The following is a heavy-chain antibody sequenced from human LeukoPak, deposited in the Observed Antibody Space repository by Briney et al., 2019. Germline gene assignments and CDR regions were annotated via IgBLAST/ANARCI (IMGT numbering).Heavy chain of an antibody. Sequence: GGSLRLSCAASGFSLSSYAIHWVRQAPGKGLEWVAIISYDGSKKYYADSVKGRFTISRDNSKNTLYLQMNSLRTEDTAVYYCASSTYSGSHWDAFDIWGQGTMVTVSS. J-gene: IGHJ3*02. CDR2: ISYDGSKK. CDR1: GFSLSSYA. CDR3: ASSTYSGSHWDAFDI. V-gene: IGHV3-30*04. D-gene: IGHD1-26*01.